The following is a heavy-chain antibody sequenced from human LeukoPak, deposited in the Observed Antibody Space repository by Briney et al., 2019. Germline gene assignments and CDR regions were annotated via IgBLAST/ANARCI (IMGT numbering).Heavy chain of an antibody. CDR3: ARGRSRYYDIWRAFDI. CDR2: IYYSGST. CDR1: GGSLSSYY. V-gene: IGHV4-59*01. J-gene: IGHJ3*02. Sequence: SETLSLTCTLSGGSLSSYYWSWIRHPPGKGLEWSGYIYYSGSTNYNPSLKSRVTISVDTSKNQFSLKLSSVTAADTAVYYCARGRSRYYDIWRAFDIWGQGTMVTVSS. D-gene: IGHD3-3*01.